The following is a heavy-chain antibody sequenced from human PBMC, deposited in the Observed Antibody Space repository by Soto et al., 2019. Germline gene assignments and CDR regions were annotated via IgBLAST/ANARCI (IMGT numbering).Heavy chain of an antibody. D-gene: IGHD5-12*01. CDR2: ISGSSSYI. Sequence: GGSLRLSCAASGFTFSSYSMNWVRQAPGKGLEWVSSISGSSSYIYYADSVKGRFTISRDNAKNSLYLQMNSLRAEDTAVYYCARDLISGYSGYDFPDAFDIWGQGTMVTVSS. V-gene: IGHV3-21*01. CDR3: ARDLISGYSGYDFPDAFDI. J-gene: IGHJ3*02. CDR1: GFTFSSYS.